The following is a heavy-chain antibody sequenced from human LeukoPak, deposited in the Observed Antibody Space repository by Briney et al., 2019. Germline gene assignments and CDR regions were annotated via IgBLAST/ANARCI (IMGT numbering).Heavy chain of an antibody. CDR2: IYSGGST. V-gene: IGHV3-53*01. J-gene: IGHJ5*02. Sequence: GGSLRLSCAASGFTVSSNYMSWVRQAPGKGLEWVSVIYSGGSTYYADSVKGRFTISRDNSKNTLYLQMNSLRAEDTAVYYCARVPYDFWSGYPPSWFDPWGQGTLVTVSS. D-gene: IGHD3-3*01. CDR3: ARVPYDFWSGYPPSWFDP. CDR1: GFTVSSNY.